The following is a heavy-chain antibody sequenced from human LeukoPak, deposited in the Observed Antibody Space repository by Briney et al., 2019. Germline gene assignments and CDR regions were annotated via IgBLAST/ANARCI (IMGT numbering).Heavy chain of an antibody. J-gene: IGHJ6*02. Sequence: GGSLRLSCAAYGFTFSSYWMSWVRQAPGKGLEWVANIKQDGSEKYYVDSVKGRFTISRDNAKNSLYLQMNSLRAEDTAVYYCARDRGWNVGGYYYYGMDVWGQGTKVTGSS. CDR2: IKQDGSEK. CDR3: ARDRGWNVGGYYYYGMDV. CDR1: GFTFSSYW. V-gene: IGHV3-7*03. D-gene: IGHD1-1*01.